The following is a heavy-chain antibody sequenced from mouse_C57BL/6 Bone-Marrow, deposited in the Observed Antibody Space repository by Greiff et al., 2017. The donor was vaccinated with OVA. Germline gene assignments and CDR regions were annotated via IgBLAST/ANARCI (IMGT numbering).Heavy chain of an antibody. Sequence: VKLVESGPGLVAPSQSLSITCTASGFSLTSYAISWVRQPPGKGLEWLGVIWTGGGTTYNSALKSRLSTSKDNSKSQVFIELNRLQTEDTAGYYCARSYNRNSRAMDYWGQGTSVTVSS. J-gene: IGHJ4*01. CDR2: IWTGGGT. CDR1: GFSLTSYA. D-gene: IGHD2-5*01. V-gene: IGHV2-9-1*01. CDR3: ARSYNRNSRAMDY.